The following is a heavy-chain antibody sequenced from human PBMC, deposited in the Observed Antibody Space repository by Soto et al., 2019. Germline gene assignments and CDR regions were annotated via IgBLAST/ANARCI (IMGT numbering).Heavy chain of an antibody. J-gene: IGHJ4*02. CDR3: AKGGLRDGYNPGYYFDY. V-gene: IGHV3-23*01. D-gene: IGHD5-12*01. CDR2: ISGSGGST. Sequence: GGSLRLSCAASGFTXXXXXMSWVRQAPGKGREWVSAISGSGGSTYYADSVKGRFTISRDNSKNTLYLQMNSLRAEDTAVYCCAKGGLRDGYNPGYYFDYWGQGTLVTVSS. CDR1: GFTXXXXX.